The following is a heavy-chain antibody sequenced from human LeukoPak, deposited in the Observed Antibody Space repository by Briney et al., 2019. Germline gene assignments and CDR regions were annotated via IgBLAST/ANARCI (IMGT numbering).Heavy chain of an antibody. Sequence: GGSLRLSCAASGFTFDDYAMHWVRQAPGKGLEWVSGISWNSGSIGYADSVKGRFTISRDNAKNSLYLQMNSLRAEDMALYYCAKSGGSSGSDAFDIWGQGTMVTVSS. CDR1: GFTFDDYA. CDR3: AKSGGSSGSDAFDI. V-gene: IGHV3-9*03. J-gene: IGHJ3*02. CDR2: ISWNSGSI. D-gene: IGHD3-22*01.